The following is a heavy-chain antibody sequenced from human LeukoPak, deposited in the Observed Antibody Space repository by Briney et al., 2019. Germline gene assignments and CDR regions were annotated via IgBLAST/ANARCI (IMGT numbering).Heavy chain of an antibody. V-gene: IGHV3-30*18. J-gene: IGHJ5*02. CDR2: ISYDGGNQ. CDR3: AKDSRPYYYDSSGYYPYNWFDP. CDR1: GFTFSSYG. Sequence: GRSLRLSCAASGFTFSSYGMHWVRQAPGKGLEWVAVISYDGGNQYYADSVKGRFTISRDNSKNTLYLQMNSLRAEDTAVYYCAKDSRPYYYDSSGYYPYNWFDPWGQGTLVTVSS. D-gene: IGHD3-22*01.